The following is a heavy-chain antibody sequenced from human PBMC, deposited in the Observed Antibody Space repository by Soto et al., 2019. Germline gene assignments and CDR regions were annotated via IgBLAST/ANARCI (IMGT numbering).Heavy chain of an antibody. CDR3: VREDDTTGSYSWFDP. J-gene: IGHJ5*02. V-gene: IGHV1-69*01. D-gene: IGHD3-9*01. CDR2: FVPVFGSA. Sequence: QVQLVQSGAEVKKPGSSVRVSCKASGAAFNTITINWVRQAPGQGLEWMGGFVPVFGSATYAQKFQGRVAITADASTRTVYMELSRLNSEETALYYCVREDDTTGSYSWFDPWGQGTLVTVSS. CDR1: GAAFNTIT.